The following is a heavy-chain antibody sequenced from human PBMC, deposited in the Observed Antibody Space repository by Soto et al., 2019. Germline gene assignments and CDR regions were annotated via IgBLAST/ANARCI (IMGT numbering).Heavy chain of an antibody. D-gene: IGHD1-7*01. CDR3: ARNYGHAFDI. CDR1: GGSISNNHYY. J-gene: IGHJ3*02. V-gene: IGHV4-39*07. CDR2: IYYSGTT. Sequence: ASETLSLTCTVSGGSISNNHYYWGWVHQPPGKGLEWIASIYYSGTTYYNPSLKSRVTKSVDTSKNQFSLKLTSVTAADTAVYYCARNYGHAFDIWGQGTMVTVSS.